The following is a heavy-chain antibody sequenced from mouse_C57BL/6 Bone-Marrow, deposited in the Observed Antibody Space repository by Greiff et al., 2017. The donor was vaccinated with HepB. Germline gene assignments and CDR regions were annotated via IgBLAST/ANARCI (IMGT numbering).Heavy chain of an antibody. CDR2: IYPGSGST. D-gene: IGHD1-1*01. V-gene: IGHV1-55*01. Sequence: QVQLQQPGAELVKPGASVKMSCKASGYTFTSYWITWVKQRPGQGLEWIGDIYPGSGSTNYNEKFKSKATLTVDQSSSTAYMQLSSLTSEDSAVYYCVLYYYGSSSWYFDVWGTGTTVTVSS. CDR3: VLYYYGSSSWYFDV. CDR1: GYTFTSYW. J-gene: IGHJ1*03.